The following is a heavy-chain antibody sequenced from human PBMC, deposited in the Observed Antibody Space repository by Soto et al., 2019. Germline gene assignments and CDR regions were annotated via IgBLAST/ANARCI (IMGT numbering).Heavy chain of an antibody. V-gene: IGHV4-34*01. CDR2: INHSGST. CDR1: GGSFSGYY. J-gene: IGHJ4*02. D-gene: IGHD2-15*01. Sequence: QVQLQQWGAGLLKPSETLSLTCAVYGGSFSGYYRSWIRQPPGKGLEWIGEINHSGSTNYNPSLKSRVTISVDTSKNQFSLKLSSVTAADTAVYYCARGGYCSGGSCYSGRFDYWGQGTLVTVSS. CDR3: ARGGYCSGGSCYSGRFDY.